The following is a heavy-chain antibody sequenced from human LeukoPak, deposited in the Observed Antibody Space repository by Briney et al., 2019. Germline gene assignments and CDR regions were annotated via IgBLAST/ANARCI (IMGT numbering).Heavy chain of an antibody. CDR2: INPSGGST. CDR1: GYTFTSYY. J-gene: IGHJ4*02. Sequence: ASVKVSCKASGYTFTSYYMHWVRQAPGQGLEWMGIINPSGGSTSYAQKFQGRVTMTRDMSTSTAYMELSSLRSEDTAVYYCARDQEGGDGFGYWGQGTLVTVSS. V-gene: IGHV1-46*01. CDR3: ARDQEGGDGFGY. D-gene: IGHD3-16*01.